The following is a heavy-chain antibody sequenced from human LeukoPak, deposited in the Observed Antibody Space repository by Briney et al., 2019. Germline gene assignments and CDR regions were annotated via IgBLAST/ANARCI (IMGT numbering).Heavy chain of an antibody. V-gene: IGHV3-9*01. CDR3: ARDSGSSWSFAYFDY. D-gene: IGHD6-13*01. Sequence: GGSRRLSCAASGFTFDDYAMHWVRQAPGKGLEWVSGISWNSGSIGYADSVKGRFTISRDNAKNSLYLQMNSLRAEDTAVYYCARDSGSSWSFAYFDYWGQGTLVTVSS. J-gene: IGHJ4*02. CDR2: ISWNSGSI. CDR1: GFTFDDYA.